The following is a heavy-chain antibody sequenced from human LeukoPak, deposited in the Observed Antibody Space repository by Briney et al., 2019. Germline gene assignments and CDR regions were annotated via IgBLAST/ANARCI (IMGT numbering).Heavy chain of an antibody. CDR1: GFTFSSYG. V-gene: IGHV3-30*02. Sequence: GGSLRLSCAASGFTFSSYGMHWVRQAPGKGLEWVAFIRYDGSNKYYADSVKGRFTISRDNSKNTLYLQMNSLRAEDTAVYYCAKVTIFGVVPYYFDYWGQGTLVTVSS. D-gene: IGHD3-3*01. J-gene: IGHJ4*02. CDR3: AKVTIFGVVPYYFDY. CDR2: IRYDGSNK.